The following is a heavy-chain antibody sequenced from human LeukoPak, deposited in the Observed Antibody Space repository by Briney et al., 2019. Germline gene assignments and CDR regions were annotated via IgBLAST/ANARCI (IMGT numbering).Heavy chain of an antibody. CDR3: ARDKSVYGDYTWFDP. V-gene: IGHV3-30-3*01. Sequence: GRFLRLSCAASGFTFNNYAMHWVRQAPGKGLEWVAVISFDGNNKFYADSVKGRFTGSRDNSKNTLYLQMNSLRAEDTAVYYCARDKSVYGDYTWFDPWGQGTLVTVSS. CDR1: GFTFNNYA. D-gene: IGHD4-17*01. J-gene: IGHJ5*02. CDR2: ISFDGNNK.